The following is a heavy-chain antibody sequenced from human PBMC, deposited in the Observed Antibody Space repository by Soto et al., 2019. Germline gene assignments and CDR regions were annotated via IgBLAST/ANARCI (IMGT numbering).Heavy chain of an antibody. CDR1: GFTFSSYA. V-gene: IGHV3-23*01. CDR3: AKDYYGSGSYPDPGHPDPYYYYYYYMDV. Sequence: GGSMRLSCAASGFTFSSYAMSWVRKAPGKGLEWVSAISGSGGSTYYADSVKGRFTISRDNSKNTLYLQMNSLRAEDTAVYYCAKDYYGSGSYPDPGHPDPYYYYYYYMDVWGKGTTVTVSS. D-gene: IGHD3-10*01. CDR2: ISGSGGST. J-gene: IGHJ6*03.